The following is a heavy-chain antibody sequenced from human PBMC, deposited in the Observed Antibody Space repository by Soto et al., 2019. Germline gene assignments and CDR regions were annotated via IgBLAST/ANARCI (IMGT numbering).Heavy chain of an antibody. CDR2: IYYSGNT. CDR3: ARSHCTNGVCFRSNDAFDI. D-gene: IGHD2-8*01. Sequence: QVQLQESGPGLVKPSQTLSLTCTVSGGSISSGGDYWSWIRQHPGKGLEWIGYIYYSGNTYYNPSLKSRVTRSVDTSTTQFSLRLSSVTAADTAVYYCARSHCTNGVCFRSNDAFDIWGQGTMVTVSS. J-gene: IGHJ3*02. V-gene: IGHV4-31*03. CDR1: GGSISSGGDY.